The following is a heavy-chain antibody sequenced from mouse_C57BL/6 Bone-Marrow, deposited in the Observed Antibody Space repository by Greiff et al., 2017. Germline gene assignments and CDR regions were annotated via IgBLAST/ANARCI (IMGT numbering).Heavy chain of an antibody. Sequence: EVKLVESGGDLVKPGGSLKLSCAASGFTFSSYGMSWVRQTPDKRLEWVATISSGGSYTYYPDSVKGRFTISRDNAKNTLYLQMSSLKSEDTAMYYCASDGGWYFDVWGTGTTVTVSS. CDR3: ASDGGWYFDV. CDR1: GFTFSSYG. CDR2: ISSGGSYT. V-gene: IGHV5-6*02. D-gene: IGHD1-2*01. J-gene: IGHJ1*03.